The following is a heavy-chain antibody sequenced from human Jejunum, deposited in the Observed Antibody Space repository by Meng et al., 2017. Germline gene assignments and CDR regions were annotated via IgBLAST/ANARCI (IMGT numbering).Heavy chain of an antibody. Sequence: GESLKISCAGSGFTFSSYSMNWVRQAPGKGLEWVSSISSSSSYADSVKGRFTISRDNAKNSLYLQMNSLRAEDTAVYYCARGRVVVTATPSDYWGQGTLVTVSS. D-gene: IGHD2-15*01. J-gene: IGHJ4*02. CDR2: ISSSSS. V-gene: IGHV3-21*01. CDR1: GFTFSSYS. CDR3: ARGRVVVTATPSDY.